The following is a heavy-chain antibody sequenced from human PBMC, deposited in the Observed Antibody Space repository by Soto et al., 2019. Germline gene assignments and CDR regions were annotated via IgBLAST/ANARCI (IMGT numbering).Heavy chain of an antibody. CDR2: IIPIFGTA. D-gene: IGHD6-6*01. J-gene: IGHJ6*02. V-gene: IGHV1-69*13. CDR1: GGTFSSYA. CDR3: ARGRGSSSVDYYYYYGMDV. Sequence: ASVKVSCKASGGTFSSYAISWVRQAPGQGLEWMGGIIPIFGTANYAQKFQGRVTITADESTSTAYMELSSLRSEDTAVYYCARGRGSSSVDYYYYYGMDVWGQGTTVTVSS.